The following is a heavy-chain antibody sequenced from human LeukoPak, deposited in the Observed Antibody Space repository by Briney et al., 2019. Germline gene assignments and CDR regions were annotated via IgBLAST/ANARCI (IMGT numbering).Heavy chain of an antibody. V-gene: IGHV3-48*01. CDR1: GFTFSSYS. J-gene: IGHJ3*02. Sequence: GGSLRLSCAASGFTFSSYSMNWVRQAPGKGLEWVSYISSSSSTIYYADSVKGRFTISRDNAKNSLYLQMNSLRAEDTAVYYCSRDFQHILTHLTGAFDIWGQGTMVTVSS. D-gene: IGHD3-9*01. CDR2: ISSSSSTI. CDR3: SRDFQHILTHLTGAFDI.